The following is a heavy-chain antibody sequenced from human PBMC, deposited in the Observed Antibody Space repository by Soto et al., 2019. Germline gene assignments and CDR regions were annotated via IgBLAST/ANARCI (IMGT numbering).Heavy chain of an antibody. CDR3: ARSGYSYGLLYYYYYGMDV. CDR1: GYSFTSYW. V-gene: IGHV5-51*01. Sequence: GEALKISCKGSGYSFTSYWIGSVRQMPGKGLEWMGIIYPGDSDTRYSPSFQGQVTISADKSISTAYLQWSSLKASDTAMYYCARSGYSYGLLYYYYYGMDVWGQGTTVTVSS. D-gene: IGHD5-18*01. CDR2: IYPGDSDT. J-gene: IGHJ6*02.